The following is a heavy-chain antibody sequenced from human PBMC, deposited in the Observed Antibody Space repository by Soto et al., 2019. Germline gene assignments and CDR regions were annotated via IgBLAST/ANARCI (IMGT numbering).Heavy chain of an antibody. CDR2: IYYSGST. D-gene: IGHD2-2*02. Sequence: SETLSLTCTVSGGSISSGGYYWSWIRQHPGKGLEWIGYIYYSGSTYYNPSLKSRVTISVDTSKNQFSLKLSSVTAADTAVYYCAREASCYNCYYGMDVSGQGTTVTVSS. J-gene: IGHJ6*02. CDR1: GGSISSGGYY. V-gene: IGHV4-31*03. CDR3: AREASCYNCYYGMDV.